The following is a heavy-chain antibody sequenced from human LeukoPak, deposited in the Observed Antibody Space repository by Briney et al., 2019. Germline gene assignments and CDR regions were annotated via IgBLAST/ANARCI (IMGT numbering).Heavy chain of an antibody. V-gene: IGHV4-59*08. CDR3: ARHESGPQRGFDP. D-gene: IGHD3-3*01. CDR1: CCSISSYY. Sequence: TSETLSLTFTVSCCSISSYYCRWIRQPPGKGLELIGYIYYSGSTNYNPSLKSRVTISVDTSKNQFSLKLSSVTAADTAVYYCARHESGPQRGFDPWGQGNLVTVSS. CDR2: IYYSGST. J-gene: IGHJ5*02.